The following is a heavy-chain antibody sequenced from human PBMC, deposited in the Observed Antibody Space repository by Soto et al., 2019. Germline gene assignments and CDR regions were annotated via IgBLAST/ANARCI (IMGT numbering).Heavy chain of an antibody. Sequence: EVRLLESGGGLVQPGGSLRLSCAASGFSFSTYGMSWVRQAPGKGLNWVSSIVNSGGSTYYADSVKGRFTISRDNSKNTLYLQLNSLRAEDTAVYFCAKDREWNDYYFDSWGQGTLVTVSS. CDR2: IVNSGGST. J-gene: IGHJ4*02. D-gene: IGHD1-1*01. V-gene: IGHV3-23*01. CDR3: AKDREWNDYYFDS. CDR1: GFSFSTYG.